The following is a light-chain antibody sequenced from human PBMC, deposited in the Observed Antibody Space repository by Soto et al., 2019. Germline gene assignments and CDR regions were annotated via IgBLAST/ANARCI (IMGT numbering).Light chain of an antibody. V-gene: IGLV1-47*02. J-gene: IGLJ3*02. CDR3: ASWDDNLSGWV. Sequence: QSVLTQPPSVSGTPRQRVTISCSGSSSNIGSNHVYWYQQFPGTAPKLLIYTDNLLYSGVPDRFSGSKSGTSASLAISGLQSEDEADYYCASWDDNLSGWVFGRGTKLTVL. CDR2: TDN. CDR1: SSNIGSNH.